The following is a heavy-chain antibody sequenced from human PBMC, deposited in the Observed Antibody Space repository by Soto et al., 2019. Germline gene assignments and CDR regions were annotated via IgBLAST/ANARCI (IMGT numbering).Heavy chain of an antibody. CDR1: GFIFSSCA. CDR3: AKYVWGYWYFDL. J-gene: IGHJ2*01. D-gene: IGHD7-27*01. V-gene: IGHV3-23*01. Sequence: EVQLLESGGGLVQPGGSLRLSCAASGFIFSSCAMSWVRQAPGKGLEWVSAISGNTGNTYYADSVKGRFTISRDNSKNTLSLQMDSLRAEDTAVYYCAKYVWGYWYFDLWGRGTLVTVSS. CDR2: ISGNTGNT.